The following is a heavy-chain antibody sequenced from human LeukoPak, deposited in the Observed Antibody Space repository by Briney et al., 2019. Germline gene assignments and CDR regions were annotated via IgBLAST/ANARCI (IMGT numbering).Heavy chain of an antibody. CDR1: GYTFTSYG. CDR2: ISAYNGNT. D-gene: IGHD1-7*01. V-gene: IGHV1-18*01. CDR3: AREWNWNYGGGGKFDY. J-gene: IGHJ4*02. Sequence: ASVKVSCKASGYTFTSYGISWVRQAPGRGLEWMGWISAYNGNTNYAQKLQGRVTMTTDTSTSTAYMELRSLRSDDTAVYYCAREWNWNYGGGGKFDYWGQGTLVTVSS.